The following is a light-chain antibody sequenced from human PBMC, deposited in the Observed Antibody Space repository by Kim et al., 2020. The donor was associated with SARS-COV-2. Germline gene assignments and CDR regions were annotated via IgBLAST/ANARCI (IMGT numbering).Light chain of an antibody. CDR1: KLGEKY. J-gene: IGLJ2*01. Sequence: SYELTQPPSVSVSPGQTVTLTCSGEKLGEKYSCWYQLKAGRSPILLIYQDLTRPSGIPERFSGSNFGNTATLTISGTQTVDEADYYCQAWDSGTVVFGGGTQLTVL. CDR2: QDL. CDR3: QAWDSGTVV. V-gene: IGLV3-1*01.